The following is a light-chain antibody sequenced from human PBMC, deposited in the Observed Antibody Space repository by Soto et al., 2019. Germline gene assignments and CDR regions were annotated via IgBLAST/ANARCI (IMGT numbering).Light chain of an antibody. J-gene: IGLJ1*01. V-gene: IGLV2-14*03. Sequence: QSALTKPASVSGTPGKSITISCTGTSSDVGGYDYVSWYQQHPGKGPKLMIYEVSNRPSGVSNRFSGSKSRNTATLTISGLQAEDEADYYCSSYTSTTTRVFGTGTK. CDR3: SSYTSTTTRV. CDR1: SSDVGGYDY. CDR2: EVS.